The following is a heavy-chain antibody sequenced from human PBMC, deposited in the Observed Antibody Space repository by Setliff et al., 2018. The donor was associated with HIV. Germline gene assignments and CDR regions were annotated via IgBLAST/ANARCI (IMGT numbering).Heavy chain of an antibody. CDR1: GYYFSSGYY. J-gene: IGHJ4*02. D-gene: IGHD4-17*01. V-gene: IGHV4-38-2*02. CDR2: IHHSGST. Sequence: SETLSLTCNVSGYYFSSGYYWGWIRRPPGKGLEWIGSIHHSGSTYSSLSLRSRVIMLMDTSKNQISLKLSSVTAEDTAVYYCARAFMTTVPNMEQAFDYWGQGTLVTVSS. CDR3: ARAFMTTVPNMEQAFDY.